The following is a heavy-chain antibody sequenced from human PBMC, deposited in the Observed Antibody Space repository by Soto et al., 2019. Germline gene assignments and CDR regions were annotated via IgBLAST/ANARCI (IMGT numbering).Heavy chain of an antibody. D-gene: IGHD2-15*01. CDR3: ARRYCSGGSCFEGSFDL. V-gene: IGHV1-69*13. CDR1: GGTFSSYG. Sequence: SVKVSCKASGGTFSSYGINWVRQAPGQGLEWMAMIIPIFGTTNYAQKLQGRVTISADESTSTAYMGLSSLRSEDTAVYYCARRYCSGGSCFEGSFDLWGQGTLVTAPQ. CDR2: IIPIFGTT. J-gene: IGHJ4*02.